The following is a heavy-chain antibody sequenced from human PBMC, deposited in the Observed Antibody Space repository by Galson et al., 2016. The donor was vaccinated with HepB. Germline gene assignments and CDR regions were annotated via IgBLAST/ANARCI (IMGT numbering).Heavy chain of an antibody. CDR1: GFIFSNYD. CDR2: IDIAGDT. J-gene: IGHJ4*02. V-gene: IGHV3-13*01. D-gene: IGHD6-19*01. CDR3: VRGVAGCDY. Sequence: SLRLSCAASGFIFSNYDMHWVRQVAGKGLEWVSCIDIAGDTYYSDSVKGRFTISRENAKSTVYLQINSLRAEDTAVYYCVRGVAGCDYWGQGTLVTVSS.